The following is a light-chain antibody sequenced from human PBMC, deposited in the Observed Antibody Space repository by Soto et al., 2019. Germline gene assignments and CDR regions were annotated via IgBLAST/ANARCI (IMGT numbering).Light chain of an antibody. CDR1: QSISTY. Sequence: DIQMTQSPSSLSASVGDRVTITCRASQSISTYLNWFQQKPGKAPKLLIYASSSLQSGVPSRFSGSGSGTDFTLPISSLQPEDVATYYCQQSYTTLAWTFGQGTKVEIK. CDR2: ASS. CDR3: QQSYTTLAWT. J-gene: IGKJ1*01. V-gene: IGKV1-39*01.